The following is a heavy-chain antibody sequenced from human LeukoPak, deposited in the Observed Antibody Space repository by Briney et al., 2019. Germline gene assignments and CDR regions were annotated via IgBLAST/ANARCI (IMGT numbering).Heavy chain of an antibody. CDR3: VRDLNWNLDF. Sequence: PGGSLRLSCAASGFTFSSYWMNWVRQAPGEGLEYISYIDSTSSIIYYADSVKGRFTISRDNAKNSLYLQMNSLRDEDTAVYYCVRDLNWNLDFWGQGTLVTVSS. CDR1: GFTFSSYW. CDR2: IDSTSSII. V-gene: IGHV3-48*02. D-gene: IGHD1-1*01. J-gene: IGHJ4*02.